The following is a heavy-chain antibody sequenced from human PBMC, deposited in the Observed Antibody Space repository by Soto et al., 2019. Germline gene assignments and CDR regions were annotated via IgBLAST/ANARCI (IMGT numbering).Heavy chain of an antibody. CDR1: GDSVSSNSAA. CDR2: TYYRSKWYN. J-gene: IGHJ6*02. D-gene: IGHD6-19*01. Sequence: PSQTLSLTCAISGDSVSSNSAAWNWIRRSPSRGLEWLGRTYYRSKWYNDYAVSVKSRITINPDTSKNQFSLQLNSVTPEDTAVYYCARAGIAVAGTPPYYYYGMDVWGQGTTVTVSS. V-gene: IGHV6-1*01. CDR3: ARAGIAVAGTPPYYYYGMDV.